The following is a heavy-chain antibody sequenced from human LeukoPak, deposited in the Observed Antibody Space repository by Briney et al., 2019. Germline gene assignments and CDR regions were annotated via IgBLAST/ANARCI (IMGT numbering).Heavy chain of an antibody. CDR2: TNPNSGNT. Sequence: ASVKVSCKASGYTFTSYDLNWVRQATGQGLNLMGWTNPNSGNTGYAQKFQGRVTMTRNTSISTAYMELSSLRSEDTAVYFFVQAEDGIRDFDWFTSSGHSDYWGQGTLVTVSS. J-gene: IGHJ4*02. V-gene: IGHV1-8*01. CDR1: GYTFTSYD. CDR3: VQAEDGIRDFDWFTSSGHSDY. D-gene: IGHD3-9*01.